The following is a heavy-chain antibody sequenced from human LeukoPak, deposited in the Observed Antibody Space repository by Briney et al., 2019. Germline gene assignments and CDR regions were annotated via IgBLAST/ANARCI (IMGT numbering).Heavy chain of an antibody. CDR2: IYYSGST. J-gene: IGHJ4*02. CDR3: ARWYDYYDSSGYSGPKFDY. V-gene: IGHV4-39*01. D-gene: IGHD3-22*01. Sequence: SETLSLTCTVSGGSISSSSYYWGWIRQPPGKGLEWIGSIYYSGSTYYNPSPKSRVTISVDTSKNQFSLKLSSVTAADTAVYYCARWYDYYDSSGYSGPKFDYWGQGTLVTVSS. CDR1: GGSISSSSYY.